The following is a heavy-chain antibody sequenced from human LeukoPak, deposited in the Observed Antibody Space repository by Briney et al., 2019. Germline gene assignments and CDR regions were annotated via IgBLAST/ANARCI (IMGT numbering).Heavy chain of an antibody. CDR2: IYYSGST. Sequence: SETLSLTCGVSGGSLSFYYWGWIRQPPGKGLEWIGSIYYSGSTYYNPSLKSRVTISVDTSKNQFSLKLSSVTAADTAVYYCARQVGFGEPIDYWGQGTLVTVSS. V-gene: IGHV4-39*01. CDR1: GGSLSFYY. J-gene: IGHJ4*02. D-gene: IGHD3-10*01. CDR3: ARQVGFGEPIDY.